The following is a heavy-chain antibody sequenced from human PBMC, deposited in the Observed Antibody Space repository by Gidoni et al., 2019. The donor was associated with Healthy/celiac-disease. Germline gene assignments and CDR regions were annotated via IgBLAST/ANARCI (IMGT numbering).Heavy chain of an antibody. Sequence: EVQLLESGGGLVQPGGSLRLSCAASGFTFSSYAMSWVRQAPGKGLEWVSAISGSGGSTYYADSVKGRFTISRDNSKNTLYLQMNSLRAEDTAVYYCANSLSSGNALNYYYYGMDVWGQGTTVTVSS. J-gene: IGHJ6*02. CDR1: GFTFSSYA. CDR2: ISGSGGST. D-gene: IGHD3-22*01. CDR3: ANSLSSGNALNYYYYGMDV. V-gene: IGHV3-23*01.